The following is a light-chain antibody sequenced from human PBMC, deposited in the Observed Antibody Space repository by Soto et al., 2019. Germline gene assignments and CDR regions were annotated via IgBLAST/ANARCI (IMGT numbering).Light chain of an antibody. CDR2: ASS. CDR3: QQSYSTPYT. Sequence: DIQMTQSPSSLSVSVGDRVTITCRASQSINTYLNWYQQKPGKAPNLLIYASSNLQSGLPSRFSGSGSGIDLTLTTSSLQPEDFATYYCQQSYSTPYTFGQGTKLETK. J-gene: IGKJ2*01. CDR1: QSINTY. V-gene: IGKV1-39*01.